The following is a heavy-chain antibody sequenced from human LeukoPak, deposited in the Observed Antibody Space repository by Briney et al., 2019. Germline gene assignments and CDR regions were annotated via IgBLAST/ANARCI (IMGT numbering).Heavy chain of an antibody. D-gene: IGHD1-26*01. V-gene: IGHV3-64D*09. CDR2: IGTNGDST. Sequence: GESLRLSCSASGFXFSSYAIHWVRQAPGKGLEYVSAIGTNGDSTFYADSVKGRFTISRDNSKNTLYLQMSSLRPEDTAVYYCAAKEVGATRPYDFWGQGTLVTVSS. CDR1: GFXFSSYA. CDR3: AAKEVGATRPYDF. J-gene: IGHJ4*02.